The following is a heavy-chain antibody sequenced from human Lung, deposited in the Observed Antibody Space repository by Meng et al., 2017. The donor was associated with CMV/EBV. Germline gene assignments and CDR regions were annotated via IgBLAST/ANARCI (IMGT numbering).Heavy chain of an antibody. CDR2: INWNGGST. J-gene: IGHJ4*02. CDR1: GFTFDDYG. CDR3: AREGYDDYGDYAFFS. V-gene: IGHV3-20*03. D-gene: IGHD4-17*01. Sequence: SGFTFDDYGMSWVRQAPGKGREWVSGINWNGGSTGYADSVKGRFTISRDNAKNSLYLQMNSLRAEDTALYYCAREGYDDYGDYAFFSWGQGTLVTVSS.